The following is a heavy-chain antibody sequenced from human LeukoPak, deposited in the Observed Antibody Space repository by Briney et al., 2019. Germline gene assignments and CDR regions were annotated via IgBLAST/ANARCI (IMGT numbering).Heavy chain of an antibody. CDR2: IYTSGST. CDR1: GGSISSYY. CDR3: ARDLAVAGFGAFDI. Sequence: SETLSLTCTVSGGSISSYYWSWIRQPAGKGLEWIGRIYTSGSTNYNPSLKSRVTMSVDTSKNQFSLKPSSVTAADTAVYYCARDLAVAGFGAFDIWGQGTMVTVSS. J-gene: IGHJ3*02. D-gene: IGHD6-19*01. V-gene: IGHV4-4*07.